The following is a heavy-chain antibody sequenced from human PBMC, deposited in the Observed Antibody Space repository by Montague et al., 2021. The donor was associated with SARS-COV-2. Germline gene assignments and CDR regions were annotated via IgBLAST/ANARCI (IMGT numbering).Heavy chain of an antibody. Sequence: SETLSLTCTVSRASVSSGSYYWSWIRQPPGKGLEWIAYIHNTGNTKYNPSLSGRVTISIDTSKNQFSLKMSSVTAADTAVYYYARAWQPLIHEGFGWFDPWGQGTLVTVSS. D-gene: IGHD6-13*01. V-gene: IGHV4-61*01. CDR3: ARAWQPLIHEGFGWFDP. J-gene: IGHJ5*02. CDR1: RASVSSGSYY. CDR2: IHNTGNT.